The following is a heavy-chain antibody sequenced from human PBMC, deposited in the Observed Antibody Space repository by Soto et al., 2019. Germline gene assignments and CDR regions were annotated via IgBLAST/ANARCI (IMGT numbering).Heavy chain of an antibody. Sequence: EVQLVESGGGLVKPGGSLRLSCAASGFTFSSYSMNWVRQAPGKGLEWVSSISSSSSYIYYADSVKGRFTISRDNAKNSLYLQMNSLRAEDTAVYYCARDRHTYYYYGMDVWGQGTTVTVSS. CDR2: ISSSSSYI. V-gene: IGHV3-21*01. CDR1: GFTFSSYS. J-gene: IGHJ6*02. CDR3: ARDRHTYYYYGMDV.